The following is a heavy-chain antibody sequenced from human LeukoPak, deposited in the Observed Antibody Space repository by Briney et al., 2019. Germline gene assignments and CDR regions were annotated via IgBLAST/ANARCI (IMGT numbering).Heavy chain of an antibody. CDR1: GFIFSSYT. CDR3: ARGSIDGGYYFDY. V-gene: IGHV3-48*01. CDR2: ISSTSSTI. D-gene: IGHD3-16*01. J-gene: IGHJ4*02. Sequence: GGSLRLSCAASGFIFSSYTMNWVRQAPGKGLEWGSYISSTSSTIYYGDSVKGRFTISRDNAKTSLYLQINCLRAEDTAVYYCARGSIDGGYYFDYWGQGTLVTVSS.